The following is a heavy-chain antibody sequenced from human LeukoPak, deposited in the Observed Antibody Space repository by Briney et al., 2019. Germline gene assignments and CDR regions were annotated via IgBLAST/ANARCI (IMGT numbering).Heavy chain of an antibody. J-gene: IGHJ4*02. CDR3: ARAAGGTRADFDY. Sequence: PSETLSLTCTVSGGSVSDYYWSWIRLPPGKGLEWIGYIFYSRSTYYDPSLKSRVTISVDTSKNQFSLQLSSVTAADTAVYYCARAAGGTRADFDYWGQGTLVIASA. CDR1: GGSVSDYY. D-gene: IGHD6-13*01. CDR2: IFYSRST. V-gene: IGHV4-59*02.